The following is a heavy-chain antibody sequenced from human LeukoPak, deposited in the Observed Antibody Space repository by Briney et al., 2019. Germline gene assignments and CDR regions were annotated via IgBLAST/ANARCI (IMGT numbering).Heavy chain of an antibody. Sequence: GGSLRLSCAASGFTVSSNYMSWVRQAPGKGLEWVSVIYSGGSTYYADSVKGRFTISRDNSKNTLHLQMNSLRAEDTAVYYCASSENYDYVWGPWGQGTLVTVSS. D-gene: IGHD3-16*01. J-gene: IGHJ5*02. V-gene: IGHV3-66*01. CDR3: ASSENYDYVWGP. CDR2: IYSGGST. CDR1: GFTVSSNY.